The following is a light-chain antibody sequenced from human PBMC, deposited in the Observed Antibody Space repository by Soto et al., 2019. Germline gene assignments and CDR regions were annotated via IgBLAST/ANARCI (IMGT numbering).Light chain of an antibody. CDR3: QQYGSSPPMYT. CDR2: ATS. Sequence: EIVFTQSPDTLSLSPGETATLSCRATQSVDSRYLAWYQQKPGQAPRLLIYATSSRATGIPDRFSGSGSGTDITLTISRLEPEDFSVYYCQQYGSSPPMYTFGQGTKLEVK. V-gene: IGKV3-20*01. CDR1: QSVDSRY. J-gene: IGKJ2*01.